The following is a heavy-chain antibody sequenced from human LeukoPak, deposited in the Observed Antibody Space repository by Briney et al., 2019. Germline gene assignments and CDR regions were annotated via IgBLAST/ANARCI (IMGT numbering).Heavy chain of an antibody. CDR2: IYYSGST. CDR3: ARVSLPDIVVVPAALGAFDI. D-gene: IGHD2-2*01. J-gene: IGHJ3*02. CDR1: GGSISSYY. V-gene: IGHV4-59*01. Sequence: SETLSLTCTVSGGSISSYYWSWTRQPPGKGLEWIGYIYYSGSTNYNPSLKSRVTISVDTSKNQFSLKLSSVTAADTAVYYCARVSLPDIVVVPAALGAFDIWGQGTVVTVSS.